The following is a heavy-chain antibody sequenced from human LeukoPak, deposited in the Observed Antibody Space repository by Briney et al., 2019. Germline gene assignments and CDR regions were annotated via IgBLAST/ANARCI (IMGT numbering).Heavy chain of an antibody. CDR3: AKGIDFWSGYYDY. Sequence: GGSLRLSCAASGFTFSSYAMSWVRQAPGRGLEWVSAISGSGGSTYYADSVKGRFTISRDNSKNTLYLQMNSLRAEDTAVYYCAKGIDFWSGYYDYWGQGTLVTVSS. V-gene: IGHV3-23*01. J-gene: IGHJ4*02. CDR1: GFTFSSYA. CDR2: ISGSGGST. D-gene: IGHD3-3*01.